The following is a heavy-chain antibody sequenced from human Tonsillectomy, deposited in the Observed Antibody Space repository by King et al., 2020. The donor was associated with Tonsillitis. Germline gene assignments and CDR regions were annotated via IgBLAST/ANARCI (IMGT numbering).Heavy chain of an antibody. D-gene: IGHD1-7*01. CDR3: AARNYGLTSGYY. V-gene: IGHV5-51*03. CDR1: GYSFTNYW. CDR2: IYAGESDT. Sequence: VQLVESGAEVKKPGESLKISCKGSGYSFTNYWIACVRQMPGKGLEWMGIIYAGESDTTYSPSFQGQCNISADKSNSTAYLQWSSLKASDTAMYYCAARNYGLTSGYYWGQGTLVTVSS. J-gene: IGHJ4*02.